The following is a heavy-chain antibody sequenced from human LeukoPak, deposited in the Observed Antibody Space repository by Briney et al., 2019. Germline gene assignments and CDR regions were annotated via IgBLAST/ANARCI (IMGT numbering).Heavy chain of an antibody. CDR2: VTGGGDTT. Sequence: GGSLRLSCAASGFTFSNYDMSWVRQAPGKELEWVSAVTGGGDTTYYADSVKGRFTISRDNSKSTLYLQMNSLRAEDTAVYYCAKRGSYFGGFDYWGQGTLVTVSS. CDR1: GFTFSNYD. CDR3: AKRGSYFGGFDY. D-gene: IGHD3-10*01. J-gene: IGHJ4*02. V-gene: IGHV3-23*01.